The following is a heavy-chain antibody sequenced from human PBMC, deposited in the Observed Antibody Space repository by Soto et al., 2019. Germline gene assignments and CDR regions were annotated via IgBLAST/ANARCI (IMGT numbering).Heavy chain of an antibody. J-gene: IGHJ6*02. CDR3: VKDRDSNSWPARDV. CDR1: GYTFTRNG. D-gene: IGHD3-22*01. V-gene: IGHV1-18*01. CDR2: ISPNSGNT. Sequence: QVHLVQSGAEVKKPGASVNVSCKTSGYTFTRNGISWVRQAPGQGLEWMGWISPNSGNTRYAQKHHETVIMTTDTSASTAYMELKSRTSDDTAIYYCVKDRDSNSWPARDVWGPGTTVTV.